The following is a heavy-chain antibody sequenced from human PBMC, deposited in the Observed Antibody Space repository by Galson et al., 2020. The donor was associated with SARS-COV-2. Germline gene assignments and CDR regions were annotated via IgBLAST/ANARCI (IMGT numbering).Heavy chain of an antibody. J-gene: IGHJ5*02. CDR1: GYTFTSYA. CDR3: ASRSSIAADGSFDP. CDR2: INTNTGNP. Sequence: ASVKVSSKASGYTFTSYAMNWVRQAPGQGLEWMGWINTNTGNPTYAQGFTGRFVFSLDTSVSTAYLQISSLKAEDTAVYYCASRSSIAADGSFDPGGQGTLVTVSS. V-gene: IGHV7-4-1*02. D-gene: IGHD6-6*01.